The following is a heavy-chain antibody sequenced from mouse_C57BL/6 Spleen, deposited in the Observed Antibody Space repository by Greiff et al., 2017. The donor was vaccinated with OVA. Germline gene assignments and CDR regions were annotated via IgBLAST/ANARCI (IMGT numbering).Heavy chain of an antibody. Sequence: EVKVVESGGGLVKPGGSLKLSCAASGFTFSSYAMSWVRQTPEKRLEWVATISDGGSYTYYPDNVKGRFTISRDNAKNNLYLQMSHLKSEDTAMYYCARSVLGRGFAYWGQGTLVTVSA. CDR3: ARSVLGRGFAY. V-gene: IGHV5-4*03. CDR2: ISDGGSYT. CDR1: GFTFSSYA. J-gene: IGHJ3*01. D-gene: IGHD4-1*01.